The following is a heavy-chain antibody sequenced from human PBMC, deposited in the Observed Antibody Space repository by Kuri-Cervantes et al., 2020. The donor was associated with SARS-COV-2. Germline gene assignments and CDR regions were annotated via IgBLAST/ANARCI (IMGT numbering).Heavy chain of an antibody. CDR1: GGSFSDYY. D-gene: IGHD6-13*01. CDR2: INHSGNT. Sequence: SETLSLTCAVYGGSFSDYYWSWVRQPPGKGLEWIGEINHSGNTNYDPSLKSRVTISIDTSKNQFSLKLSSVTTADTAVYYCARGQGIAALFDYYYYGMDVWGQGTTVTVSS. V-gene: IGHV4-34*01. J-gene: IGHJ6*02. CDR3: ARGQGIAALFDYYYYGMDV.